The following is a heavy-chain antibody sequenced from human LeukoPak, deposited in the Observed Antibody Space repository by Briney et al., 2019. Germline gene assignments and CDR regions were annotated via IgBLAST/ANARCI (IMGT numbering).Heavy chain of an antibody. V-gene: IGHV5-51*01. Sequence: GGSLQISCKGSGYSFTNYWIAWGRQMPGKGLEGMGIIYPGDSDTRYSASCEGQVTISADKSIRTAYLQWSSLTASDTPMYYCARWGRAVSGLSRHTFDYWGQGTLVTVSS. CDR2: IYPGDSDT. CDR3: ARWGRAVSGLSRHTFDY. CDR1: GYSFTNYW. D-gene: IGHD3-16*01. J-gene: IGHJ4*02.